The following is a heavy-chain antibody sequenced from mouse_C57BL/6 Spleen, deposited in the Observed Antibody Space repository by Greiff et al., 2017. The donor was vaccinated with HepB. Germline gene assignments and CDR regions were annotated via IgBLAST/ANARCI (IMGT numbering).Heavy chain of an antibody. Sequence: EVQRVESGGGLVKPGGSLKLSCAASGFTFSSYAMSWVRQAPEKRLEWVATISDGGSYTYYPDNVKGRFTISRDNAKNNLYLQMTHLKSEDTTMYYCARDDYCSSYGAMGYWGQGASVTVSS. CDR1: GFTFSSYA. D-gene: IGHD1-1*01. CDR3: ARDDYCSSYGAMGY. CDR2: ISDGGSYT. J-gene: IGHJ4*01. V-gene: IGHV5-4*01.